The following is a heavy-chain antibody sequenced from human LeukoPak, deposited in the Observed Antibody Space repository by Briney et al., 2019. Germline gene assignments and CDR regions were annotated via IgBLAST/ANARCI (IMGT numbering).Heavy chain of an antibody. V-gene: IGHV3-23*01. D-gene: IGHD3-10*01. Sequence: PGGSLRLSCAASGFTFSSYAMSWVRQAPGKGLEWVSAISGSGGSTYYADSVKGRFTISRDNSKNTLYLQMNSLRAEDTAVYYCASGSGSYRTPYYYTDVWGTGTTVTVSS. CDR2: ISGSGGST. CDR1: GFTFSSYA. J-gene: IGHJ6*03. CDR3: ASGSGSYRTPYYYTDV.